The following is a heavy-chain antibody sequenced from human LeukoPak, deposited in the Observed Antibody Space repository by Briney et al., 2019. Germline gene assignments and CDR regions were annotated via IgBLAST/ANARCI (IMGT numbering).Heavy chain of an antibody. J-gene: IGHJ4*02. CDR2: ISDHGNSK. CDR3: VGYDSSGYYKLDH. Sequence: GRSLRLSCAASGFTFSSYGMHWVRQAPGKGLEWVSSISDHGNSKYYADSVKGRFTISRDNSKNTLYLQMNSLRAEDTAVYYCVGYDSSGYYKLDHWGQGALVTVSS. CDR1: GFTFSSYG. V-gene: IGHV3-30*03. D-gene: IGHD3-22*01.